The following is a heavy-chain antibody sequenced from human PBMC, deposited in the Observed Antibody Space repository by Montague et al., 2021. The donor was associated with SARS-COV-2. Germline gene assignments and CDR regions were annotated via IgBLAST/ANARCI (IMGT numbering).Heavy chain of an antibody. CDR1: GGSISSYY. CDR2: IYYSGST. Sequence: SETRSLTCIVSGGSISSYYWSWIRQPPGKGLEWIGYIYYSGSTNYNPSLKSRVTISVDTSKNQFSLKLSSVTAADTAVYYCARDQGRWLQLGVYFDYWGQGTLVTVSS. J-gene: IGHJ4*02. D-gene: IGHD5-24*01. CDR3: ARDQGRWLQLGVYFDY. V-gene: IGHV4-59*01.